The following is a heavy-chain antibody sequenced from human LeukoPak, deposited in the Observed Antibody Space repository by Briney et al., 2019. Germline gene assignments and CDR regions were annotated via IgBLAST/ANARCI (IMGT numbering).Heavy chain of an antibody. J-gene: IGHJ4*02. V-gene: IGHV3-48*02. CDR1: GFSLSDYG. Sequence: GGSLRLSCAASGFSLSDYGISWARQAPGKGLEWISYITTNSAKFYADSVRGRIAISRDNDKNSVYLQMNSLRDEDTAVYYCTRGRYQFLGPNDSWGQGSLDTVSS. D-gene: IGHD2-2*01. CDR3: TRGRYQFLGPNDS. CDR2: ITTNSAK.